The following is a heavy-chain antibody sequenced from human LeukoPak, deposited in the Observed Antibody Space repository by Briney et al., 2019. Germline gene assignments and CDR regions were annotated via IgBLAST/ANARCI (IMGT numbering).Heavy chain of an antibody. CDR1: GGPFSSYA. Sequence: SVQVSCKASGGPFSSYAISWVRQAPGQGLEWMGGIIPIFGTANYAQKFQGRVTITADESTSTAYMELSSLRSEDTAVYYCARADFWSGYQYYYYYGMDVWGQGTTVTVSS. CDR2: IIPIFGTA. D-gene: IGHD3-3*01. CDR3: ARADFWSGYQYYYYYGMDV. J-gene: IGHJ6*02. V-gene: IGHV1-69*01.